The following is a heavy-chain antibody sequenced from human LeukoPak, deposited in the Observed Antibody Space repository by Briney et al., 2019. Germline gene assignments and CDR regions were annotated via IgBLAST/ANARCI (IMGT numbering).Heavy chain of an antibody. J-gene: IGHJ6*03. CDR3: ARSYRNYYYMDV. D-gene: IGHD3-16*01. CDR2: IYYSGST. CDR1: GGSISSYY. V-gene: IGHV4-59*01. Sequence: SETLSLTCTVSGGSISSYYWSWIRQPPGKGLEWIGYIYYSGSTDYNPSLKSRVTIPVDTSKNQFSLKLSSVTAADTAVYYCARSYRNYYYMDVWGKGTTVTVSS.